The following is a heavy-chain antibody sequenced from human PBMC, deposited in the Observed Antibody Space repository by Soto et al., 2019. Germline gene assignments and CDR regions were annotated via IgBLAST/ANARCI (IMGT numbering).Heavy chain of an antibody. V-gene: IGHV4-39*07. CDR2: IYYSGST. Sequence: SETLSLTCSVSGGSISSSRYFWGWIRQPPGKGLEWIGSIYYSGSTYYNPSLKSRVTISVDTSKNQFSLKLSSVTAADTAVYYCARRMGSSSLGYAFDIWGQGTMVTVSS. D-gene: IGHD6-13*01. CDR1: GGSISSSRYF. J-gene: IGHJ3*02. CDR3: ARRMGSSSLGYAFDI.